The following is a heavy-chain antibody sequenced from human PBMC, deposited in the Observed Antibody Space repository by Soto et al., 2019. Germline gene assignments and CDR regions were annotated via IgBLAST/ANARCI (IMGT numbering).Heavy chain of an antibody. J-gene: IGHJ4*02. CDR2: ISGGGDST. D-gene: IGHD2-15*01. CDR3: TKESRGGGVGLCSGGRCYTDY. CDR1: GFTFGTYA. V-gene: IGHV3-23*01. Sequence: EVQLLESGGGLVQPGGSLRLSCAASGFTFGTYAMTWARQAPGKGLEWVSAISGGGDSTHYADSVKDRFTISRDNSKNTLYLKMSSRRAEDTAVYYCTKESRGGGVGLCSGGRCYTDYWGQGTLVTVSS.